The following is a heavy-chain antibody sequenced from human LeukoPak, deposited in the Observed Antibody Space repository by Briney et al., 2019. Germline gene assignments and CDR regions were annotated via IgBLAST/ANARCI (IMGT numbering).Heavy chain of an antibody. CDR3: ARRGTLTVFDY. CDR2: ISGSGGST. D-gene: IGHD1-1*01. CDR1: GFTFSSYA. V-gene: IGHV3-23*01. J-gene: IGHJ4*02. Sequence: GGSLRLSCAASGFTFSSYAMSWVPQAPGKGLEWVSAISGSGGSTYYADSVKGRFTISRDNSKNTLYLQMNSLRAEDTGIYYCARRGTLTVFDYWGQGTLVTVSS.